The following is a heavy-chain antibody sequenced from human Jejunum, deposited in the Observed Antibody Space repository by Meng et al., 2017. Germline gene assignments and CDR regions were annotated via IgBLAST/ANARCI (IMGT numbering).Heavy chain of an antibody. CDR3: LRGRDY. CDR2: VSTDGTIT. CDR1: GFTFSSHW. J-gene: IGHJ4*02. D-gene: IGHD3-16*01. V-gene: IGHV3-74*01. Sequence: GEWVESGGGLVQPGGSLRLSCAASGFTFSSHWMHWVRQAPGKGLVWLSRVSTDGTITNYADSVKGRFTISRDNSHNTVDLQMNSVRVDDTAVYFCLRGRDYWGQGTLVTVSS.